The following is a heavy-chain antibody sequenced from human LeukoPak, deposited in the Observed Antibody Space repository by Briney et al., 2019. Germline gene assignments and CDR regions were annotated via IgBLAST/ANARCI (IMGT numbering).Heavy chain of an antibody. CDR3: ASPTNSGGSWYNY. V-gene: IGHV1-69*05. Sequence: GASVKVSCKASGGTFSSYAISWVRQAPGQGLEWMGRIIPIFGTANYAQKFQGRVTITTDESTSTAYMELSSLRSEDTAVYYCASPTNSGGSWYNYWGQGTLVTVSS. CDR1: GGTFSSYA. J-gene: IGHJ4*02. D-gene: IGHD6-13*01. CDR2: IIPIFGTA.